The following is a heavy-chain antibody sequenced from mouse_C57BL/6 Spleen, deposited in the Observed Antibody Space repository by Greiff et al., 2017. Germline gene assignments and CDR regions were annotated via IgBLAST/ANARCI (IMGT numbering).Heavy chain of an antibody. CDR2: IYPGSGST. J-gene: IGHJ3*01. CDR3: ARRDYDEAWFAY. CDR1: GYTFTSYW. Sequence: QVQLQQSGAELVKPGASVKMSCKASGYTFTSYWITWVKQRPGQGLEWIGDIYPGSGSTNYNEKFKSKATLTVDTSSSTAYMQLSSLTSEDFAVYYCARRDYDEAWFAYWGQGTLVTVSA. D-gene: IGHD2-4*01. V-gene: IGHV1-55*01.